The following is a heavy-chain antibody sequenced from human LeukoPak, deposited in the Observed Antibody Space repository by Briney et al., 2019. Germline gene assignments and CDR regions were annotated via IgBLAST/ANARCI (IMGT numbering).Heavy chain of an antibody. CDR2: ISGSGATT. J-gene: IGHJ4*02. V-gene: IGHV3-23*01. CDR3: ANDYAYYYGSGIGGFDY. CDR1: GFTFSSYA. D-gene: IGHD3-10*01. Sequence: PGGSLRLSCAASGFTFSSYAMSWVRQAPGKGLEWVSAISGSGATTYYADYVKGRFTISRDKSNNTLYLQMYSLRAEDTAVYYCANDYAYYYGSGIGGFDYWGQGTLVTVSS.